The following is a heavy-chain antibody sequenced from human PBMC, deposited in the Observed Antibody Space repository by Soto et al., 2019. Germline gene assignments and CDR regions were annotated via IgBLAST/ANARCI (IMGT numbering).Heavy chain of an antibody. Sequence: GASVKVSCKASGYTFTSYAMHWVRQAPGQRLEWMGWINAGNGITKYSQKFQGRVTITRDTSASTAYMELSSLRSEDTAVYYCAREGYYYYYYMDVWGKGTTVTVSS. J-gene: IGHJ6*03. CDR3: AREGYYYYYYMDV. V-gene: IGHV1-3*01. CDR1: GYTFTSYA. CDR2: INAGNGIT.